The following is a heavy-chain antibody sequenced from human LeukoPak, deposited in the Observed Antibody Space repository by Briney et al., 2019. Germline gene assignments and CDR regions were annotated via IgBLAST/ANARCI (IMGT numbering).Heavy chain of an antibody. D-gene: IGHD2-15*01. V-gene: IGHV3-30*04. Sequence: GGSLRLSCAASGFTFSSYAMHWVRQAPGKGLERVAVISYDGSNKYYADSVKGRFTISRDNSKNTLYLQMNSLRAEDKAVYYCGRGLGYCSGGSCLSFDYWGQGTLVTVSS. J-gene: IGHJ4*02. CDR1: GFTFSSYA. CDR3: GRGLGYCSGGSCLSFDY. CDR2: ISYDGSNK.